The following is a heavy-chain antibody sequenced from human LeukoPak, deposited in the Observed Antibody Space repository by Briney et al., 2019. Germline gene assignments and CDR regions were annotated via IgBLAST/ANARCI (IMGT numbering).Heavy chain of an antibody. CDR1: GFTFDYYA. CDR3: AKDVSDYVWGNYSHFAS. Sequence: PGGSLRLSCAASGFTFDYYAIHWVWQVPGKGLEWVAGISWNGDRVAYVDALKGRFTISRYNAKNSLYLQMNSLTDEDTALYCCAKDVSDYVWGNYSHFASWGHGSLVTVSS. J-gene: IGHJ4*03. D-gene: IGHD3-16*01. V-gene: IGHV3-9*01. CDR2: ISWNGDRV.